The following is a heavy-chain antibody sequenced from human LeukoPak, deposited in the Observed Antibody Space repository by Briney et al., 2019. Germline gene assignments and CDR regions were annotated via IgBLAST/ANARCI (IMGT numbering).Heavy chain of an antibody. CDR2: IIPIFGTA. D-gene: IGHD6-25*01. CDR1: GGTFSSYA. CDR3: ARTAGPSSAAGDPFDY. J-gene: IGHJ4*02. Sequence: SVKVSCTASGGTFSSYAISWVRQAPGQGLEWMGGIIPIFGTANYAQKFQGRVTITADESTSTAYMELSSLRSEDTAVYYCARTAGPSSAAGDPFDYWGQGTLVTVSS. V-gene: IGHV1-69*13.